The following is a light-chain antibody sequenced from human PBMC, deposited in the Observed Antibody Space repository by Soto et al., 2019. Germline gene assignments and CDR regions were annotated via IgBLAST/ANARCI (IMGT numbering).Light chain of an antibody. CDR1: QGVSAY. J-gene: IGKJ2*01. CDR3: QQSYRTPYT. V-gene: IGKV1-39*01. CDR2: SAS. Sequence: DIQMTQSPSSLSASVGDRVTITCRASQGVSAYLLWYQQTQGRAPKLLIYSASNLVSGVPSRFSASGSGTNFTITISRLQPEDFATYFCQQSYRTPYTFGQGTKLETK.